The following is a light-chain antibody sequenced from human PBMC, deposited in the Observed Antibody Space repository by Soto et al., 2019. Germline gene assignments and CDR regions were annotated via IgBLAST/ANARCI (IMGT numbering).Light chain of an antibody. CDR1: SSDVGGYNF. Sequence: QSALTQPPSASGSPGQSVTVSCTGTSSDVGGYNFVSWYQQYPGKAPKLMIYEVSKRPSGVPDRFFGSKSGNTASLTVSGLQAEDKADYYCSSYAGSNNLVFGGGTKLTVL. CDR3: SSYAGSNNLV. CDR2: EVS. J-gene: IGLJ2*01. V-gene: IGLV2-8*01.